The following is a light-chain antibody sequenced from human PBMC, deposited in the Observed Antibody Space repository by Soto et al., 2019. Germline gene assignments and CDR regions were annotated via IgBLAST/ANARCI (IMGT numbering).Light chain of an antibody. CDR2: GVS. CDR3: QHYDGPPFT. J-gene: IGKJ3*01. Sequence: EIVLTQSPGTLSLSPGERATLSCRASQSVNSRFSAWYQQKPGQAPSLLIYGVSSRATGIPDRFSGSGSGTDFTLIISRLEPEDFAVYFCQHYDGPPFTFGPGTKVDIK. CDR1: QSVNSRF. V-gene: IGKV3-20*01.